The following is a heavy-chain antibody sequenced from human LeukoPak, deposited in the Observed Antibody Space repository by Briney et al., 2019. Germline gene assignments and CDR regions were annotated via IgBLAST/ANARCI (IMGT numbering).Heavy chain of an antibody. J-gene: IGHJ6*02. CDR3: ARVTTIAAADRDYYGMDV. D-gene: IGHD6-13*01. CDR1: GGTFSSYA. Sequence: SVKVSCKASGGTFSSYAISWVRQAPGQGLEWMGGIIPIFGTANYAQKFQGRVTITADESTSTAYMELSSLRSEDTAVYYCARVTTIAAADRDYYGMDVWGQGTTVTVSS. CDR2: IIPIFGTA. V-gene: IGHV1-69*13.